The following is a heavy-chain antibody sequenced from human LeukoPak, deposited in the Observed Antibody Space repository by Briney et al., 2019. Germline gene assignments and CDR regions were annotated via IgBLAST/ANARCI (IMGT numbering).Heavy chain of an antibody. Sequence: GGSLRLSCATSGFTFSRYNMNWARQAPGKGLEWVSSITSSSIYKYYADSMKGRFTISRDNSKNTLYLQMSSLRAEDTAVYYCAKGGGFDWLNYYYMDVWGKGTTVIISS. V-gene: IGHV3-21*04. D-gene: IGHD3-9*01. CDR2: ITSSSIYK. J-gene: IGHJ6*03. CDR3: AKGGGFDWLNYYYMDV. CDR1: GFTFSRYN.